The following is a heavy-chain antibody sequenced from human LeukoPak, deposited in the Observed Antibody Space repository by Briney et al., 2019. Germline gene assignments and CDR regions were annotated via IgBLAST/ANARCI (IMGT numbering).Heavy chain of an antibody. Sequence: GGSLRLSCAASGFTVSSNYMSWVRQAPGKGLEWVSVIYSGGSTYYADSVKGRFTISRDNSKNTLYLQMNSLRAEDTAVYYCAKGESSGWYTDRGLGYWGQGTLVTVSS. CDR1: GFTVSSNY. J-gene: IGHJ4*02. CDR2: IYSGGST. V-gene: IGHV3-53*05. D-gene: IGHD6-19*01. CDR3: AKGESSGWYTDRGLGY.